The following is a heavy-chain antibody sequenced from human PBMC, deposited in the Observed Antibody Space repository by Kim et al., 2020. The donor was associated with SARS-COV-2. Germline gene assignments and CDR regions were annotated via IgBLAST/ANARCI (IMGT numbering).Heavy chain of an antibody. CDR3: ARGYSSSGNFDY. V-gene: IGHV6-1*01. D-gene: IGHD6-6*01. Sequence: VYAVSVKSRITINPDTSKNQFSLQLNSVTPEDTAVYYCARGYSSSGNFDYWGQGTLVTVSS. J-gene: IGHJ4*02.